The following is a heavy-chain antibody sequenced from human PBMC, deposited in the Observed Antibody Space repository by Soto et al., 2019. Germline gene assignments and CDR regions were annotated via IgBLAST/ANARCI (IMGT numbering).Heavy chain of an antibody. Sequence: QVQLVQSGAEVKKPGSSVKVSCKASGGTFSTYAITWVRQAPGQGLEWLGGIIPIFGTTDYARKFQGRVTITAAESTSTVFTELSSPTSEDTAVYYCARGVGAYYFDYWGQGTLVTVSS. CDR3: ARGVGAYYFDY. J-gene: IGHJ4*02. V-gene: IGHV1-69*01. D-gene: IGHD1-26*01. CDR2: IIPIFGTT. CDR1: GGTFSTYA.